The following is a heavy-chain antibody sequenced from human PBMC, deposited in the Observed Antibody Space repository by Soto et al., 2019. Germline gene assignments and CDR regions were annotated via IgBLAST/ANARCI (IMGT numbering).Heavy chain of an antibody. V-gene: IGHV4-34*01. CDR3: ARVVTGTALWWIDP. CDR2: INHSGST. J-gene: IGHJ5*02. CDR1: GGSFSGYY. D-gene: IGHD1-7*01. Sequence: SETLSLTCAVYGGSFSGYYWSWIRQPPGKGLEWIGEINHSGSTNYNPSLKSRVTISVDTSKNQFSLKLSSVTAADTAVYYCARVVTGTALWWIDPWGQGTLVTVSS.